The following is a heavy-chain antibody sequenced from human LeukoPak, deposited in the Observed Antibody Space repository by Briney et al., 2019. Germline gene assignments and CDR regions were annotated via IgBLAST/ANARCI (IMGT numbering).Heavy chain of an antibody. D-gene: IGHD3-16*01. CDR2: INRDGSTP. Sequence: GGSLRLSCAASGFTFTTYWMHWVRQAPGKGLVWVSGINRDGSTPIYADSVKGRFTISRDNANNTLYLQMNSLRAEDTAVYYCARDFYTGHYWGQGTLDTVSS. CDR1: GFTFTTYW. J-gene: IGHJ4*02. V-gene: IGHV3-74*01. CDR3: ARDFYTGHY.